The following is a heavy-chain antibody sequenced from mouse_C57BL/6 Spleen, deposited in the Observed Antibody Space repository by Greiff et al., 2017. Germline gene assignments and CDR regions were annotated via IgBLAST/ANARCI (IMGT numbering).Heavy chain of an antibody. Sequence: EVKLMESGPGLVKPSQSLSLTCSVTGYSITSGYYWNWIRQFPGNKLEWMGYISYDGSNNYNPSLKNRISITRDTSKNQFFLKLNSVTTEDTATYYCAREVMWCAYWGQGTLVTVSA. J-gene: IGHJ3*01. V-gene: IGHV3-6*01. CDR2: ISYDGSN. D-gene: IGHD2-3*01. CDR1: GYSITSGYY. CDR3: AREVMWCAY.